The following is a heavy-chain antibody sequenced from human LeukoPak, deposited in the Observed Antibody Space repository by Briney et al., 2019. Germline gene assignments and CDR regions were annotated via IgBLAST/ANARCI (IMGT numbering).Heavy chain of an antibody. J-gene: IGHJ4*02. CDR3: VKGGSSGYFSPSIFDY. D-gene: IGHD3-22*01. CDR1: GFTFSSYG. V-gene: IGHV3-64D*06. Sequence: PGGSQRLSCSASGFTFSSYGMHWVRQAPGKGLEYVSAITSSGGSTYYADSVKGRFTISRDNSKNTLYLQMSSLGDEDTAVYYCVKGGSSGYFSPSIFDYWGQGALVTVSS. CDR2: ITSSGGST.